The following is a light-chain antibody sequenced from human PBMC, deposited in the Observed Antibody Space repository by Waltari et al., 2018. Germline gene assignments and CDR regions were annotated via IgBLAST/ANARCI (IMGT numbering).Light chain of an antibody. CDR2: EFN. CDR1: NSDFGSYNR. J-gene: IGLJ3*02. CDR3: SSWTGSPV. V-gene: IGLV2-18*02. Sequence: QSALTQPPSVSGSPGQTVTITCTGTNSDFGSYNRVSWYQKPPGTAPKLVIYEFNNRRSGVPDLFSGAKSGNTASLTISGLQAEDEADYYCSSWTGSPVFGGGTKLTVL.